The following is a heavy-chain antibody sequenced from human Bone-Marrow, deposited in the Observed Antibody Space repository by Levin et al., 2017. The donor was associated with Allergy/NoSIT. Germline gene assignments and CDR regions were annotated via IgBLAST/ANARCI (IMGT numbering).Heavy chain of an antibody. CDR1: GFTFSRYG. Sequence: GGSLRLSCAASGFTFSRYGMSWVRQAPGKGLEWVSALSGSGGSTYYADSVQGRFTVSRDNSKNTLFLQLNSLRVEDTAVYYCAKDRGWYGDAFDRWGQGTMVTVSS. V-gene: IGHV3-23*01. D-gene: IGHD6-19*01. CDR3: AKDRGWYGDAFDR. J-gene: IGHJ3*02. CDR2: LSGSGGST.